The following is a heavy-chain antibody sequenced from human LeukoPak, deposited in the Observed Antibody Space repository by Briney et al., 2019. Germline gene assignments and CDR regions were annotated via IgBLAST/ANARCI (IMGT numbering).Heavy chain of an antibody. CDR1: GFTFSSYG. V-gene: IGHV3-30*03. J-gene: IGHJ4*02. Sequence: GGSLRLSCAASGFTFSSYGMHWVRQAPGKGLEWVAVISYDGSNKYYADSVKGRFTISRDNSKNTLYLQMNSLKTEDTAVYYCTTEGIAVAGPFFDYWGQGTLVTVSS. CDR3: TTEGIAVAGPFFDY. D-gene: IGHD6-19*01. CDR2: ISYDGSNK.